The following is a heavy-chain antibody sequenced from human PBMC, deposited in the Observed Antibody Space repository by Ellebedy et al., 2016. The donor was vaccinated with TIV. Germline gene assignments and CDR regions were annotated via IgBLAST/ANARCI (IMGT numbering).Heavy chain of an antibody. J-gene: IGHJ4*02. D-gene: IGHD1-26*01. CDR3: ARYLQYTGSYYDYFDY. CDR1: KFTFSSSG. Sequence: GESLKISXAASMSKFTFSSSGMHWVRQAPGKGLEWVALISYDGSNKYYADSVKGRFTISRDNAKNSLYLQMNSLRAEDTAVYYCARYLQYTGSYYDYFDYWGQGTLVTVSS. V-gene: IGHV3-33*05. CDR2: ISYDGSNK.